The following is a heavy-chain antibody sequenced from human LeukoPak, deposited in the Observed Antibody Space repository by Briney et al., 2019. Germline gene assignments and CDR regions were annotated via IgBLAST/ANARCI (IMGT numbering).Heavy chain of an antibody. D-gene: IGHD4-17*01. CDR1: GFTFSSYE. J-gene: IGHJ4*02. V-gene: IGHV3-48*03. Sequence: PGGSLRLSCAASGFTFSSYEMNWVRQAPGKGLEWVSYISSSGSTIYYADSVKGRFTISRDNAKNSLYLQMNSLRAEDTAVYYCARDHHDYANDYWGQGTLVTVSS. CDR3: ARDHHDYANDY. CDR2: ISSSGSTI.